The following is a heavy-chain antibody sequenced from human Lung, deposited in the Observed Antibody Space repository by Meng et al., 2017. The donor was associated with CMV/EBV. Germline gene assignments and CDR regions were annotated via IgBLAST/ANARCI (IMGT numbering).Heavy chain of an antibody. CDR2: IRFDGTNK. CDR1: GFTFSSYA. V-gene: IGHV3-30*02. Sequence: GGSLRLSCAASGFTFSSYAMHWVRQAPGKGLEWVANIRFDGTNKYHADSVKGGFTISRDNSKNTLYLQMNSRRAEDTAVYYCAKRGDSSGTYAMDVWGQGTAVTVSS. J-gene: IGHJ6*02. CDR3: AKRGDSSGTYAMDV. D-gene: IGHD3-22*01.